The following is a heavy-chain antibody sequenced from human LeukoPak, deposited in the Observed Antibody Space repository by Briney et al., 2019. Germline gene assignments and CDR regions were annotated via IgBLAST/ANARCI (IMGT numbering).Heavy chain of an antibody. D-gene: IGHD1-14*01. J-gene: IGHJ3*02. Sequence: GGSLRLSCAASGFTFSSYAMHWVRQAPGKGLEWVAVISYDGSNKYYADSVKGRFTISRDNSKNTLYLQMNSLRAEDTAVYYCARSRIIPLDIWGQGTMVTVSS. CDR3: ARSRIIPLDI. CDR2: ISYDGSNK. CDR1: GFTFSSYA. V-gene: IGHV3-30-3*01.